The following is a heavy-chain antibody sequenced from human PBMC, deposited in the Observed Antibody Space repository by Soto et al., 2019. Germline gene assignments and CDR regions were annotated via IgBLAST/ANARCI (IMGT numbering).Heavy chain of an antibody. D-gene: IGHD6-25*01. Sequence: EVQLLESGGDLVQPGGSLRLSCAASGFTFSSYAMSWVRQAPGKGLEWVSDISGGGDNTYYADSVRGRFTISRDNSKNTIYLQMNSQRAEDTGNNYCAKDRVSSGSGVRFDPWGQGTLVIVSS. V-gene: IGHV3-23*01. CDR1: GFTFSSYA. CDR2: ISGGGDNT. J-gene: IGHJ5*02. CDR3: AKDRVSSGSGVRFDP.